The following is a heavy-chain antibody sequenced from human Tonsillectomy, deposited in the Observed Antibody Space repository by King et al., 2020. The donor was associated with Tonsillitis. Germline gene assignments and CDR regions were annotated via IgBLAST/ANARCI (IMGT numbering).Heavy chain of an antibody. Sequence: VQLVESGGGLVKPGGSLRLSCAASGFIFKTYKMNWVRQAPGKGLEWVSTISGIGDYIYYADSVKGRFTISRDNAKNSLSLQMNSLSAEDTATYFCARDRAVAVNWPGAFDIWGXGTTVTVSS. V-gene: IGHV3-21*01. D-gene: IGHD6-19*01. J-gene: IGHJ3*02. CDR3: ARDRAVAVNWPGAFDI. CDR2: ISGIGDYI. CDR1: GFIFKTYK.